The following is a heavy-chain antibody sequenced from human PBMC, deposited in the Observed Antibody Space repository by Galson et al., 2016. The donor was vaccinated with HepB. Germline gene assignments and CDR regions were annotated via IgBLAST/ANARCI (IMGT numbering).Heavy chain of an antibody. CDR2: IDPRSGGT. J-gene: IGHJ4*02. V-gene: IGHV1-2*02. CDR3: ARLRRIVTTGSWSSPSYFDY. D-gene: IGHD1-26*01. Sequence: SGYILTGYYVHWVRQAPGQGLEWMGWIDPRSGGTIYAENFQGRVTMTRDTSINTAYMELSRLRSADTAVYYSARLRRIVTTGSWSSPSYFDYWGQGTLVTVSS. CDR1: GYILTGYY.